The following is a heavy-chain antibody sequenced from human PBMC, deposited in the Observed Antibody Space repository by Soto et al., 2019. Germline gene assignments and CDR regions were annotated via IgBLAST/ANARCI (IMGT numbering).Heavy chain of an antibody. Sequence: EVQLLESGGGLVQPGGSPRLSCAASGFTFSSYAMSWVRQAPGKGLEWVSAISGSGGSTYYADSVKGRFTISRDNSKNTLYLQMNSLRAEDTAVYYCAKLPNYDFWSGYPNWFDPWGQGTLVTVSS. V-gene: IGHV3-23*01. CDR1: GFTFSSYA. J-gene: IGHJ5*02. CDR2: ISGSGGST. D-gene: IGHD3-3*01. CDR3: AKLPNYDFWSGYPNWFDP.